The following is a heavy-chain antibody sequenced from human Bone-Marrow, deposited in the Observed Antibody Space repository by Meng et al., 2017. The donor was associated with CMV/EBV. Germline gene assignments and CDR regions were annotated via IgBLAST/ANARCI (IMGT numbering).Heavy chain of an antibody. CDR2: VYYSGRT. CDR3: ARDNFWGAIFGVATPSWFDP. CDR1: GGSISSSSYY. J-gene: IGHJ5*02. D-gene: IGHD3-3*01. V-gene: IGHV4-39*07. Sequence: SETLSLTCTVSGGSISSSSYYWGWIRQPPGKGLEWIGSVYYSGRTYYNPSLKSRVTVSVDTSKNQFSLKLSSVTAADTAVYYCARDNFWGAIFGVATPSWFDPWGQGTLVTVSS.